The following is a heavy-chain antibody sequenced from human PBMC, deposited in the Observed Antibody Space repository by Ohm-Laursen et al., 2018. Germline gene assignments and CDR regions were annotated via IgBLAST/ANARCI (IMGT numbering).Heavy chain of an antibody. Sequence: SLRLSCAASGFTFSSYAMSWVRQAPGKGLEWVSSISGNAVRTYDADSVKGRFSISRDNSKNTLYLQMNSLGAEDTAVYYCASRDSSSPGDYWGQGTLVTVSS. CDR1: GFTFSSYA. CDR2: ISGNAVRT. CDR3: ASRDSSSPGDY. D-gene: IGHD6-6*01. J-gene: IGHJ4*02. V-gene: IGHV3-23*01.